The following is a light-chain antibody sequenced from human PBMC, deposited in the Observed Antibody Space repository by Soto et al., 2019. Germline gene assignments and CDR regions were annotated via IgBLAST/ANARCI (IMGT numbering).Light chain of an antibody. CDR3: SSYTSSSTV. Sequence: QSVLNQPSSVSGSPGQSITISCTGTSSDVGSYNLVSWYQQHPGKAPKLMIYEVSKRPSGVSNRFSGSKSGNTASLTISGLQAEDEADYYCSSYTSSSTVFGTGTKVTVL. CDR1: SSDVGSYNL. V-gene: IGLV2-14*02. J-gene: IGLJ1*01. CDR2: EVS.